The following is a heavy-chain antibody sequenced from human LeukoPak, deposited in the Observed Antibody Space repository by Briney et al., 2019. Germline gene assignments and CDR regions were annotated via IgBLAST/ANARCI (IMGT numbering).Heavy chain of an antibody. J-gene: IGHJ4*02. CDR1: GFTFSNYA. D-gene: IGHD2-8*01. Sequence: GGYLRLSCAASGFTFSNYAMGWVRQAPGKGLEWVSSIKGGGGDPFYAESVRGRFTISRDNSRNTLYLQMNSLRAEDTAVYHCARNAAYCTTSACYDSWGQGTLVTVSS. CDR3: ARNAAYCTTSACYDS. CDR2: IKGGGGDP. V-gene: IGHV3-23*01.